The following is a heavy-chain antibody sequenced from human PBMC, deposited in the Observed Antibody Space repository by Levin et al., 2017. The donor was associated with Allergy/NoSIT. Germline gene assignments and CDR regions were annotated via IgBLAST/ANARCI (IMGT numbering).Heavy chain of an antibody. CDR1: GYTFTGYY. J-gene: IGHJ4*02. CDR3: ARIYCSSTSCRFDY. Sequence: GESLKISCKASGYTFTGYYMHWVRQAPGQGLEWMGRINPNSGDTNYAQKFQGRVTMTRDTSISTAYMELSRLRSDDTAVYYCARIYCSSTSCRFDYWGQGTLVTVSS. D-gene: IGHD2-2*01. CDR2: INPNSGDT. V-gene: IGHV1-2*06.